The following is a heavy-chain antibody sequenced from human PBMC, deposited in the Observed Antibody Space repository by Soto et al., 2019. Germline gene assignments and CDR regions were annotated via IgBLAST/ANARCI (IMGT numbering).Heavy chain of an antibody. J-gene: IGHJ4*02. CDR3: ARHSNRNYGLYYFDY. D-gene: IGHD4-4*01. CDR2: IYYSGST. CDR1: GVYVSSYY. V-gene: IGHV4-59*08. Sequence: PSETLSLTSTVSGVYVSSYYWSWIRQPPGKGLEWIAYIYYSGSTKYNPSLKSRVTMSVDTSNNQFSLKVSSVTAADTAVYYCARHSNRNYGLYYFDYWGLGALVTVSS.